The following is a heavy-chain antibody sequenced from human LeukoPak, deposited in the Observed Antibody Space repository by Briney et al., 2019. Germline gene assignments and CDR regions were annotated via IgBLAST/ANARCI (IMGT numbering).Heavy chain of an antibody. CDR3: ARRGWDDYYYYYYMDV. CDR1: GFTFSSYW. Sequence: GGSLRLSCAASGFTFSSYWMSWVRQAPGKGLEWVANIKQDGSEKYYVDSVKGRFTISRDNAKNSLYLQMNSLRAEDTAVYYCARRGWDDYYYYYYMDVWGKGTTVTVSS. D-gene: IGHD1-1*01. CDR2: IKQDGSEK. V-gene: IGHV3-7*01. J-gene: IGHJ6*03.